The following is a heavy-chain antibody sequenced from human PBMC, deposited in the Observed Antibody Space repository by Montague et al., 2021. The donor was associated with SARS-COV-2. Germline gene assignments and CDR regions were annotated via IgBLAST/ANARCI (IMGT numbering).Heavy chain of an antibody. CDR2: MNPNSGNT. CDR3: ARAPLVRGVIITRVRYSYYMDV. CDR1: GYTFTSYD. J-gene: IGHJ6*03. Sequence: SVKVSCKASGYTFTSYDINWVRQAAGQGLEWMGWMNPNSGNTGYAQKLQGRVTMTRDTSMNTAYMELSSLRSEDTAVYYCARAPLVRGVIITRVRYSYYMDVWGKGTTVTVS. V-gene: IGHV1-8*01. D-gene: IGHD3-10*01.